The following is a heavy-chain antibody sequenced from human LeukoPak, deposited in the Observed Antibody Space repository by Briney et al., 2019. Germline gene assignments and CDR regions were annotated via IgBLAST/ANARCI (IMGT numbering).Heavy chain of an antibody. D-gene: IGHD3-10*01. J-gene: IGHJ4*02. CDR1: GFTFSNAW. CDR3: TTDIYYYGSGSYHY. Sequence: GGSLRLSCVASGFTFSNAWMNWVRQAPGKGLEWVGRIKSKTDGGTTDYAAPVKGRFTISRDDSKNTLYLQMNSLKTEDTAVYYCTTDIYYYGSGSYHYWGQGTLVTVSS. V-gene: IGHV3-15*07. CDR2: IKSKTDGGTT.